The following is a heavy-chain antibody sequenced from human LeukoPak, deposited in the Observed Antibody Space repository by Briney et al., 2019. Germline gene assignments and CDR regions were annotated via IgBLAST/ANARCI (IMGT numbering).Heavy chain of an antibody. CDR3: ARGVAAAGANWFDP. Sequence: GGSLRLSCAASGFTFSSYSMNWVRQAPGKGREWVSSISSSSSYIYYADSVKGRFTISRDNAKNSLYLQMNSLRAEDTAVYYCARGVAAAGANWFDPWGQGTLVTVSS. D-gene: IGHD6-13*01. CDR1: GFTFSSYS. J-gene: IGHJ5*02. CDR2: ISSSSSYI. V-gene: IGHV3-21*01.